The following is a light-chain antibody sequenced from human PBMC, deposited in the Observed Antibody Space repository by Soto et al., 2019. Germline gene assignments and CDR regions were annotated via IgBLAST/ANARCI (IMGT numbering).Light chain of an antibody. Sequence: IQMTQSPSSLSASVGDRVTITCRASQSISSYLNWYQQKPGKAPELLIYAASTLQSGVPSRFSGSGFGTDFTLSISSLQPEDFAVYYCQQADTFPITFGQGTRLEIK. J-gene: IGKJ5*01. V-gene: IGKV1-39*01. CDR2: AAS. CDR1: QSISSY. CDR3: QQADTFPIT.